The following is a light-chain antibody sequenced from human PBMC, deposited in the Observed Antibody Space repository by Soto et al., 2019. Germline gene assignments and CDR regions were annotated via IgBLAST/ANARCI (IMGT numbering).Light chain of an antibody. Sequence: QSVLTQPASVSGSPGQSITISCTGTSSDIGAYNFVSWYQQHPGKAPKLMLYDVNIRPSGVSNRFSGSKSGNTASLTISGLQAEDEADYYCCSYAGSSTLFGGGTQLTVL. CDR2: DVN. V-gene: IGLV2-14*03. CDR3: CSYAGSSTL. CDR1: SSDIGAYNF. J-gene: IGLJ2*01.